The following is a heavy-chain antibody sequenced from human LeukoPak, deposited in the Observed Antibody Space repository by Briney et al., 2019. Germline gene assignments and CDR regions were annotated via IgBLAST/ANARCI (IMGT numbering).Heavy chain of an antibody. V-gene: IGHV4-39*01. D-gene: IGHD3-10*01. CDR2: FYYSGST. CDR3: VYYYGSGSVEY. CDR1: GGSSTSSNYY. J-gene: IGHJ4*02. Sequence: ASETLSLTCTVSGGSSTSSNYYWGWIRQPPGKGLEWIGSFYYSGSTNYNPSLKSRVTISVDTSKNQFSLKLSSVTAADTAVYYCVYYYGSGSVEYWGQGTLVTVSS.